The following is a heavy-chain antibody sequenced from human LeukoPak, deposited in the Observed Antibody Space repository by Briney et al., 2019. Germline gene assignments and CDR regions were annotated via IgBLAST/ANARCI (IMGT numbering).Heavy chain of an antibody. D-gene: IGHD5-18*01. CDR3: ARQAGYSYAGVDAFDI. CDR1: GYXFTSYW. J-gene: IGHJ3*02. Sequence: GESLKISCNGSGYXFTSYWIGWVRQMPGKGLEWMGIIYPGDSDTRYSPSFQGQVTISADKSISTAYLQWSSLKASDTAMYYCARQAGYSYAGVDAFDIWGQGTMVTVSS. V-gene: IGHV5-51*01. CDR2: IYPGDSDT.